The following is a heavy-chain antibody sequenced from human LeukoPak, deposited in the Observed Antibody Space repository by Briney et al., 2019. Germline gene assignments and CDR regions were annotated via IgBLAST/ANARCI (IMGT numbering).Heavy chain of an antibody. D-gene: IGHD6-6*01. V-gene: IGHV4-34*01. CDR1: GGSFSGYY. CDR3: ARRGYSSSSDY. Sequence: PSETLSLTCAVYGGSFSGYYWSWNRQPPGKGLEWIGEINHSGSTNYNPSLKSRVTISVDTSKNQFSLKLSSVTAADTAVYYCARRGYSSSSDYWGQGTLVTVSS. CDR2: INHSGST. J-gene: IGHJ4*02.